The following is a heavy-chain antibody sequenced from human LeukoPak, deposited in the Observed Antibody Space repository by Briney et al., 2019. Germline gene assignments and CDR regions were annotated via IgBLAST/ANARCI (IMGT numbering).Heavy chain of an antibody. CDR1: GFTFSIYD. D-gene: IGHD2-21*01. J-gene: IGHJ4*02. Sequence: GGSLRLSCAASGFTFSIYDMNWVRQAPGKGLEWVSVISGSGGSTFYADSVKGRFTISRDSSKNTLYLQMTSLRAEDTAVYYCAKLEVTMWSFDYWGQGALVTVSS. V-gene: IGHV3-23*01. CDR3: AKLEVTMWSFDY. CDR2: ISGSGGST.